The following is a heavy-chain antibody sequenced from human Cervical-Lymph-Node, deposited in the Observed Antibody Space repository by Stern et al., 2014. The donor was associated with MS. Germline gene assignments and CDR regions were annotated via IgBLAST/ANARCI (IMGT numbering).Heavy chain of an antibody. D-gene: IGHD3-9*01. Sequence: VQLLESGGGLTQPGGSLRLSCATSGFTVSSNYMSWARQAPGKGLEWVSVIHSGGYTFYVDSVKGRFSISRDNSKNTLYLQMNSLRAEDTAVYYCVRDHYNILTGYYIDYWGQGTLVTVSS. CDR1: GFTVSSNY. J-gene: IGHJ4*02. V-gene: IGHV3-53*01. CDR3: VRDHYNILTGYYIDY. CDR2: IHSGGYT.